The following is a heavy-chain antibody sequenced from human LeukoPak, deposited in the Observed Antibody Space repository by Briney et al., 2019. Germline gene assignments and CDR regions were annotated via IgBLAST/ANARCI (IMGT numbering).Heavy chain of an antibody. D-gene: IGHD3-16*01. CDR2: ISSSSSYI. CDR3: ASLGLGADTNSDY. CDR1: GFTFSSYS. V-gene: IGHV3-21*01. Sequence: GGSLRLSCAASGFTFSSYSMNWVRQAPGKGLEWVSSISSSSSYIYYADSVKGRFTISRDNAKNSLYLQMNSLRAEDTAVYYCASLGLGADTNSDYWGQGTLVTVSS. J-gene: IGHJ4*02.